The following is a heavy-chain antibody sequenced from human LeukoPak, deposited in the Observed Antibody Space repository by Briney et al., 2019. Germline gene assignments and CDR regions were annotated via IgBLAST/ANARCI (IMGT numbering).Heavy chain of an antibody. V-gene: IGHV1-8*01. Sequence: GASVKVSCKASGYTFTSYDINWVRQATGQGLEWMGWMNPNSGNTGYAQKFQGRVTMTRNTSISTAYMELSSLRSEDTAVYYCARGRGDRYAYFDWLLPTDFDYWGQGTLVTVSS. CDR1: GYTFTSYD. D-gene: IGHD3-9*01. CDR2: MNPNSGNT. CDR3: ARGRGDRYAYFDWLLPTDFDY. J-gene: IGHJ4*02.